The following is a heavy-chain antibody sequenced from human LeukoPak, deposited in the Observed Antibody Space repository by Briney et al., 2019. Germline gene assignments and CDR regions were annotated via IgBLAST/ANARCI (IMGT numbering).Heavy chain of an antibody. Sequence: GGSLRLSCAASGFTFSNYGMHRVRQAPGKGLEWVAFIRYDGSNKYFADSLKGRFTISRDNSKNTLYLQMNSLRPEDTAVYYCAKIGRKIVGVGPITRHGNSRDVWGKGPRVTIPS. CDR3: AKIGRKIVGVGPITRHGNSRDV. CDR1: GFTFSNYG. D-gene: IGHD2-15*01. CDR2: IRYDGSNK. V-gene: IGHV3-30*02. J-gene: IGHJ6*03.